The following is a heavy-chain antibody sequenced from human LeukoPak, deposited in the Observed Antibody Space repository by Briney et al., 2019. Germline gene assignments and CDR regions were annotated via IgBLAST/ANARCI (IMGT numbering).Heavy chain of an antibody. J-gene: IGHJ4*02. CDR3: AKGRASYYDFCVY. D-gene: IGHD3-3*01. V-gene: IGHV3-9*01. Sequence: SLRLSCAASGFTFDDYAMHWVRQAPGKGLEWVSGISWNGGSIGYADSVKGRFTISRDNAKNSLYLQMNSLRAEDTALYYCAKGRASYYDFCVYWGQGTLVTVSS. CDR1: GFTFDDYA. CDR2: ISWNGGSI.